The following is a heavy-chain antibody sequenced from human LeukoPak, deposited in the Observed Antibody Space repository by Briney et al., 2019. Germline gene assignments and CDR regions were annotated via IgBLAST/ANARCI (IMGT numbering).Heavy chain of an antibody. J-gene: IGHJ4*02. CDR3: ARSASRNGLGLDY. D-gene: IGHD1-14*01. CDR1: GLSISSSNW. V-gene: IGHV4-4*02. Sequence: PSETLSLTCAVSGLSISSSNWWTWVRPPPGKGLEWIGEIYHSGSTNYNPSLKSRVTISVDKSKNQFSLKLSSVTAADTAVYYCARSASRNGLGLDYWGRGTLVTVSS. CDR2: IYHSGST.